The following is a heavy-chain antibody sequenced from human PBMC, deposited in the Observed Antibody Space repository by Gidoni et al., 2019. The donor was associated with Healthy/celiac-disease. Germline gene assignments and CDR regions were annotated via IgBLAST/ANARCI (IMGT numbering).Heavy chain of an antibody. CDR1: GGTFSSYA. D-gene: IGHD1-20*01. CDR3: ASRHLTDLTKSAILDY. V-gene: IGHV1-69*01. CDR2: IIPIFGTA. Sequence: QVQLVQSGAEVKKPGSSVTVSCKASGGTFSSYAISWVRQAPGQGLEWMGGIIPIFGTANYAQKFQGRVTITADESTSTAYMELSSLRSENTAVYYWASRHLTDLTKSAILDYWGQGTLVTVSS. J-gene: IGHJ4*02.